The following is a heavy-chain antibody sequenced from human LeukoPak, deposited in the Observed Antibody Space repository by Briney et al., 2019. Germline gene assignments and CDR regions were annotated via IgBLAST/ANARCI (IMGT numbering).Heavy chain of an antibody. D-gene: IGHD2-2*01. V-gene: IGHV4-59*01. Sequence: SETLSLTCTVSGGSISSYYWSWIRQPPGKGLEWIGYIYYSGSTNYNPSLKSRVTISADTSKNQFSLKLSSVTAADTAVYYCARGIRVVPAALGWFDPWGQGTLVTVSS. CDR1: GGSISSYY. CDR3: ARGIRVVPAALGWFDP. J-gene: IGHJ5*02. CDR2: IYYSGST.